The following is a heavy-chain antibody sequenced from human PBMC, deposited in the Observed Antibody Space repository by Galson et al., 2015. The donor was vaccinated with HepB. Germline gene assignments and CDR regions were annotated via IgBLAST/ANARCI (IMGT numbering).Heavy chain of an antibody. J-gene: IGHJ6*03. CDR2: VKRKTDGGTT. CDR1: GFTLSNAW. Sequence: SLRLSCAASGFTLSNAWMSWVRQAPGKGLEWVGRVKRKTDGGTTDYAAPVKARFTISRDDSKNTLYLQMNSLRIEDTAVYYCTTAMTMVAGVYYHYVDVWGKGTTVTVSS. D-gene: IGHD4/OR15-4a*01. CDR3: TTAMTMVAGVYYHYVDV. V-gene: IGHV3-15*01.